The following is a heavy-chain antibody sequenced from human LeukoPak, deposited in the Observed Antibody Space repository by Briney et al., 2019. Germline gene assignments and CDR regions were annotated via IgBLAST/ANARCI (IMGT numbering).Heavy chain of an antibody. D-gene: IGHD6-13*01. V-gene: IGHV2-70*11. J-gene: IGHJ5*02. Sequence: SGPTLVNPTQTLTLTCTFSGFSLRTSGMCVSWIRQPPGKALEWLARIDWDDDKYYSTSLKTRLTISKDTSENQVVLTMTNMDPVDTATYYCARTPLYSSSWNWFDHWGQGTLVTVSS. CDR2: IDWDDDK. CDR1: GFSLRTSGMC. CDR3: ARTPLYSSSWNWFDH.